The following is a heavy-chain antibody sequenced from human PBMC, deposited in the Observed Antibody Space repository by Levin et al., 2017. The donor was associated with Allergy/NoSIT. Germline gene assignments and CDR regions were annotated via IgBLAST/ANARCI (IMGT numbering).Heavy chain of an antibody. V-gene: IGHV3-33*08. CDR2: IWYDGSNK. J-gene: IGHJ5*02. CDR1: GFTFSSYG. D-gene: IGHD3-10*01. Sequence: GGSLRLSCAASGFTFSSYGMHWVRQAPGKGLEWVAVIWYDGSNKYHADSVEGRFTISRDNSKNTLYLQMDSLRVEDTAVYYCARDFRGPSYKDYWFDPWGQGTLVTVSS. CDR3: ARDFRGPSYKDYWFDP.